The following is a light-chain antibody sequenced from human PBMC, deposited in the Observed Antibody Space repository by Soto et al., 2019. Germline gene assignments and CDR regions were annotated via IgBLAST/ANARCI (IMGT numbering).Light chain of an antibody. CDR2: GAS. J-gene: IGKJ4*01. CDR1: QSVSSD. V-gene: IGKV3D-15*01. Sequence: IVLKQSPGTLSLSPGERATLSCRASQSVSSDFLAWYQEKPGQAPRLLIYGASNRATGIPARFSGSGSGTEFTLTISSLQSEDFAVYYCQQYNNWPLTFGGGTKVDIK. CDR3: QQYNNWPLT.